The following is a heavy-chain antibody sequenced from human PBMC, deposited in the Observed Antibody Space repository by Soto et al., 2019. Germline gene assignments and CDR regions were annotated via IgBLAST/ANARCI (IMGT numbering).Heavy chain of an antibody. J-gene: IGHJ4*02. Sequence: ESGGGVVQPGRSLRLFCAASGFTFSSYGMHWVRQAPGKGLEWVAVISYDGSNKYYADSVKGRFTISRDNSKNTLYLQMNSLRAEDTAVYYCAKGGRYYDISTSKDYFDYWGQGTLVTVSS. CDR1: GFTFSSYG. CDR2: ISYDGSNK. D-gene: IGHD3-22*01. V-gene: IGHV3-30*18. CDR3: AKGGRYYDISTSKDYFDY.